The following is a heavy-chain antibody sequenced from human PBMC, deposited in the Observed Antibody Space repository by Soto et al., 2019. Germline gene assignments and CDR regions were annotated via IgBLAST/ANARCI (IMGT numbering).Heavy chain of an antibody. D-gene: IGHD1-26*01. Sequence: EVLLVESGGGLVQPGGSLRLSCAASGLTVSNNYITWVRQAPGKGLEWVSLIYSGGNTYYADSVKGRFTISRDSSRNTVYLQMHSPRPEDTAVYYCTPGREQNFQWGQGTLVTVSS. CDR1: GLTVSNNY. CDR3: TPGREQNFQ. V-gene: IGHV3-66*01. CDR2: IYSGGNT. J-gene: IGHJ4*02.